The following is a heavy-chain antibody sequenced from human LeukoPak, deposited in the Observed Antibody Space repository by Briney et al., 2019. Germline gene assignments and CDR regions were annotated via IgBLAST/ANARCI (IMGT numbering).Heavy chain of an antibody. J-gene: IGHJ4*02. CDR2: IYTSGST. CDR3: ARAANYYDSSGYSPRDY. V-gene: IGHV4-61*02. CDR1: GGSISSGSYY. D-gene: IGHD3-22*01. Sequence: PSQTLSLTCTVSGGSISSGSYYWSWIRQPAGKGLEWIGRIYTSGSTNYNPSLKSRVTISVDTSKNQFSLKLSSVTAADTAVYYCARAANYYDSSGYSPRDYWGQGTLVTVSS.